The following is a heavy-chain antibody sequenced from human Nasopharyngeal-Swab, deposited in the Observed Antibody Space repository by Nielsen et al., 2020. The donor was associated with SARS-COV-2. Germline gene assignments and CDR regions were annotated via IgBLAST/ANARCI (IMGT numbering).Heavy chain of an antibody. CDR3: ARSITMVRGVMYLDV. CDR1: GGTFSSYA. D-gene: IGHD3-10*01. CDR2: IIPIFGTA. J-gene: IGHJ6*02. V-gene: IGHV1-69*06. Sequence: SVKFSCKASGGTFSSYAISWVRQAPGQGLEWMGGIIPIFGTANYAQKFQCRVTITAEKSTSTAYLELSSLRSEDTAVYYYARSITMVRGVMYLDVWGQGTTVTVSS.